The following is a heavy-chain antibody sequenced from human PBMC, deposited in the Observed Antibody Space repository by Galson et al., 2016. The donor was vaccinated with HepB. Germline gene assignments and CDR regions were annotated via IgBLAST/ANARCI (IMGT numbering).Heavy chain of an antibody. V-gene: IGHV4-61*02. CDR1: GGSISSGNYY. J-gene: IGHJ4*02. CDR3: ARAGGSGSPSYYFAY. Sequence: TLSLTCTVSGGSISSGNYYWSWIRQPAGKGLEWIGRIYTSGSTNYNPSLQSRVTMSVDTSKNQFSLNLSSVTAADTAVYYCARAGGSGSPSYYFAYWGRGTLVTVSS. CDR2: IYTSGST. D-gene: IGHD3-10*01.